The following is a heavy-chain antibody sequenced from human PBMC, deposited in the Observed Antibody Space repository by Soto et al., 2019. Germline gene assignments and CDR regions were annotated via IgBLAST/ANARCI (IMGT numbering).Heavy chain of an antibody. CDR2: ISSSGSTI. V-gene: IGHV3-11*01. J-gene: IGHJ6*02. Sequence: GGSLRLSCAASGFTFSDYYMSWIRQAPGKGLEWVSYISSSGSTIYYADSVKGRFTISRDNAKNSLYLQMNSLRAEDTAIYYCARVAGPPFASYGMDVWGQGTTVTVSS. CDR3: ARVAGPPFASYGMDV. D-gene: IGHD2-15*01. CDR1: GFTFSDYY.